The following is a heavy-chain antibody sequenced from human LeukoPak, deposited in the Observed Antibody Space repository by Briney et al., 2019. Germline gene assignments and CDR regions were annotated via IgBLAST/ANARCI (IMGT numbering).Heavy chain of an antibody. V-gene: IGHV1-69*04. CDR2: IIPILGIA. J-gene: IGHJ4*02. D-gene: IGHD5-18*01. Sequence: ASVNVSCKASGGTFSSYAISWVRQAPGQGLEWMGRIIPILGIANYAQKLQGRVTITADKSTSTAYMELSSLRSEDTAVYYCATASIYSYGEEYYFDYWGQGTLVTVSS. CDR1: GGTFSSYA. CDR3: ATASIYSYGEEYYFDY.